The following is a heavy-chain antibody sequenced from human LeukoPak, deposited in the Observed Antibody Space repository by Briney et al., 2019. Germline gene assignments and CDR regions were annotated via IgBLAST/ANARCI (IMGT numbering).Heavy chain of an antibody. CDR2: IYHSGSI. V-gene: IGHV4-59*01. J-gene: IGHJ1*01. CDR1: GGSISTYY. Sequence: SETLSLTCTVSGGSISTYYWNWIRQPPGKGLEWIGYIYHSGSINYNPSLQSRVTISVDTSKNQFSLNLNSVTAADTAVYYCARGGAARLHFQNWGQGTLVTVSS. CDR3: ARGGAARLHFQN. D-gene: IGHD6-6*01.